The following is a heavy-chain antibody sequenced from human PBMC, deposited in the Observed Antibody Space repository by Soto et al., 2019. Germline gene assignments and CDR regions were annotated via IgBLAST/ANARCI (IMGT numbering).Heavy chain of an antibody. Sequence: QVQLVESGGGVVQPGRSLRLSCAASGFTFSSYSIHWVRQAPGKGLEWVAVISYDGSNKYYGDSVKGRFTISRDNSKNTVSLQMNSLRTEDTALYYCAKRYCGGDCESRGANFDYWGRGTLVSVSS. D-gene: IGHD2-21*02. CDR2: ISYDGSNK. CDR1: GFTFSSYS. J-gene: IGHJ4*02. CDR3: AKRYCGGDCESRGANFDY. V-gene: IGHV3-30*18.